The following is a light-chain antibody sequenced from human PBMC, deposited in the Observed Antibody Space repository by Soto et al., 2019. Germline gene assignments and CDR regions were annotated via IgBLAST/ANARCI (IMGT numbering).Light chain of an antibody. J-gene: IGKJ2*01. CDR2: GAS. Sequence: EIVLTQSPGTLSLSPGERATLSCRASQSVSSTYIAWYQQNPGQAPRLLIYGASSRATGIPDRFSGSGSGTDFTLTISRLEPEDFALYFCQQYGKSPPFTFGQGTKVDVK. V-gene: IGKV3-20*01. CDR1: QSVSSTY. CDR3: QQYGKSPPFT.